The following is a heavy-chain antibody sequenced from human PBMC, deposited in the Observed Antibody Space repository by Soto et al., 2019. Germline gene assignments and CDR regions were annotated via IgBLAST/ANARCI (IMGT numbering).Heavy chain of an antibody. D-gene: IGHD1-1*01. V-gene: IGHV1-18*01. CDR3: ARDSRPLDGTANGVFAY. CDR2: ISAYNGDT. J-gene: IGHJ4*02. Sequence: GASVKVSCKASGYTFTSYVISWVRQAPGQGLEWMGWISAYNGDTNYAQKLQGRVTMTRDTSTSTAYMELSSLRSEDTAVYYCARDSRPLDGTANGVFAYWGQGTLVTVSS. CDR1: GYTFTSYV.